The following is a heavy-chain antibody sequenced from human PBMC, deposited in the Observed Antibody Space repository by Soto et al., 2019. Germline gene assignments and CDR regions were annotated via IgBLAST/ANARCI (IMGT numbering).Heavy chain of an antibody. CDR2: ISAYNGNT. D-gene: IGHD3-10*01. V-gene: IGHV1-18*01. J-gene: IGHJ4*02. Sequence: GASVKVSCKASGYTFTSYGISWVRQAPGQGLEWMGWISAYNGNTNYAQKLQGRVTMTTDTSTSTAYMELRSLRSDDTAVYYCARTLLWFGELFNYFDYWGQGTLVTVSS. CDR3: ARTLLWFGELFNYFDY. CDR1: GYTFTSYG.